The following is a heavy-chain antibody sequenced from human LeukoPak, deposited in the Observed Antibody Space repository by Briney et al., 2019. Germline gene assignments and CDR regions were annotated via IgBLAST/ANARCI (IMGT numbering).Heavy chain of an antibody. D-gene: IGHD3-22*01. CDR1: GFTFSSYS. V-gene: IGHV3-21*01. CDR3: ARHVVAVGFDY. CDR2: ITSSSSYI. Sequence: PGGSLRLSCAASGFTFSSYSMNWVRQAPGKGLQWVSSITSSSSYIYYADSVKGRLTISRDNAKNSLYLQMNSLRAEDTAVYYCARHVVAVGFDYWGRGTLVTVSS. J-gene: IGHJ4*02.